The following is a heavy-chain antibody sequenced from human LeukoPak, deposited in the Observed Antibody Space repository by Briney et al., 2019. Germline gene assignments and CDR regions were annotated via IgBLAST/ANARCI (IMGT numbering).Heavy chain of an antibody. CDR3: ARLKWELLDY. V-gene: IGHV4-34*01. J-gene: IGHJ4*02. D-gene: IGHD1-26*01. CDR1: GGSFSGYY. CDR2: INHSGST. Sequence: KSSETLSLTCAVYGGSFSGYYWSWIRQPPGKGLEWIGEINHSGSTNYNPSLKSRVTISVDTSKNQFSLKLSSVTAADTAVYYCARLKWELLDYWGQGTLVTVSS.